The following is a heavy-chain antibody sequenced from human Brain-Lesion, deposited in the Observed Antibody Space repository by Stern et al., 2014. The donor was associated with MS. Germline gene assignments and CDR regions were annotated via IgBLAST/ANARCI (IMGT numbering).Heavy chain of an antibody. D-gene: IGHD5-18*01. CDR3: ARDKEDTNMAFRYFDN. V-gene: IGHV4-61*02. CDR1: GGSVGSGSYD. J-gene: IGHJ4*02. Sequence: VHLVESGPGLVKPSQTLSLTCTVSGGSVGSGSYDWSWIRQPAGKGLEWIGRIYTTGSTYYNPSLKSRVPLSIDTSKNQFPLKLTSVTAADTAVYYCARDKEDTNMAFRYFDNWGQGTLVTVSS. CDR2: IYTTGST.